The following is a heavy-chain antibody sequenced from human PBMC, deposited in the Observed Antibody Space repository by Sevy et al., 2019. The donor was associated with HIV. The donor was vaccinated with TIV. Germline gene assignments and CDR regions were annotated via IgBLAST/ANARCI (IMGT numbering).Heavy chain of an antibody. D-gene: IGHD3-22*01. CDR1: GYTLSQIS. CDR3: ATTKDYYDSSGSPFDS. V-gene: IGHV1-24*01. Sequence: ASVKVSCKVSGYTLSQISMHWVRQAPGKGLEWMGSFDPEDGETIYAQKFQARVTMTEDTSTDTAYMELSSLRSDDTAVYYCATTKDYYDSSGSPFDSWGQGTLVTDSS. J-gene: IGHJ4*02. CDR2: FDPEDGET.